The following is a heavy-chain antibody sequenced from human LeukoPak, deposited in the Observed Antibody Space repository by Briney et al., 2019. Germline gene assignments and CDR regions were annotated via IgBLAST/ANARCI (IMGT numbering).Heavy chain of an antibody. CDR2: INWNGGST. D-gene: IGHD3-10*01. CDR1: GFTFDDYG. Sequence: GGSLRLSCAAYGFTFDDYGMSWVRQAPGKGLEWVSGINWNGGSTGYADSVKGRFTIYRDNAKNSLYLQMNSRRAEDTALYYCAREMARGYYGSGSYYNVPDYWGQGTLVTVSS. CDR3: AREMARGYYGSGSYYNVPDY. V-gene: IGHV3-20*04. J-gene: IGHJ4*02.